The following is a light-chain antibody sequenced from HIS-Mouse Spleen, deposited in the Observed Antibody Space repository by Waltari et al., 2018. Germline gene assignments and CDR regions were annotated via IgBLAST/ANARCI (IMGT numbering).Light chain of an antibody. CDR1: ALPKQY. V-gene: IGLV3-25*03. CDR2: KDS. CDR3: QSADSSGTYPRV. Sequence: SYELTQPPSVSVSPGQTARITCPGDALPKQYAYWYQQKPGQAPVLVIYKDSERPSGIPERFSGSSSGTTVTLTISGVQAEDEADYYCQSADSSGTYPRVFGGGTKLTVL. J-gene: IGLJ3*02.